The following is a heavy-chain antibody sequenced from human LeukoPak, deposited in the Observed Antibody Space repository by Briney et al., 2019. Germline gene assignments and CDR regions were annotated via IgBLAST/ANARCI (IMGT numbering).Heavy chain of an antibody. CDR3: ARARGSDDYFDY. J-gene: IGHJ4*02. Sequence: PGGSLRLSCAVSGFTFSHYSMNWVRQAPGKGLEWVSVIYSGGSTYYADSVKGRFTISRDNSKNTLYLQMNSLRAEDTAVYYCARARGSDDYFDYWGQGTLVTVSS. D-gene: IGHD3-16*01. V-gene: IGHV3-53*01. CDR2: IYSGGST. CDR1: GFTFSHYS.